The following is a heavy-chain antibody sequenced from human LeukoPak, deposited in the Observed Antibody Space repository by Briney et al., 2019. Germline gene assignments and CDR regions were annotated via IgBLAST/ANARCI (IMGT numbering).Heavy chain of an antibody. J-gene: IGHJ5*02. CDR1: GGTFSSYA. Sequence: GASVKVSCKASGGTFSSYAISWVRQAPGQGLEWMGRIIPIFGTANYAQKFQGRVTMTRDTSTSTVYMELSSLRSEDTAVYYCARDFGWWELLSWFDPWGQGTLVTVSS. V-gene: IGHV1-69*05. D-gene: IGHD1-26*01. CDR2: IIPIFGTA. CDR3: ARDFGWWELLSWFDP.